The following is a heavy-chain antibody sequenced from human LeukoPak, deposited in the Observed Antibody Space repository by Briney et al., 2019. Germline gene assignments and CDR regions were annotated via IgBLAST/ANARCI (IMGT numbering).Heavy chain of an antibody. CDR2: IYTSGST. J-gene: IGHJ4*02. CDR1: GGSISSYY. V-gene: IGHV4-4*07. Sequence: SETLSLACTVSGGSISSYYWSWIRQPAGKGLEWIGRIYTSGSTNYNPSLKSRVTMSIDTSKNQFSLKVSSLTAADTAVYYCARESSGYYPLDYWGQRTLVTVSS. D-gene: IGHD3-22*01. CDR3: ARESSGYYPLDY.